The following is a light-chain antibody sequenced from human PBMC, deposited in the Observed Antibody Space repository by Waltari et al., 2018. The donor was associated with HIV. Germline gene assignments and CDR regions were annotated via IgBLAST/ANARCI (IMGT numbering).Light chain of an antibody. J-gene: IGLJ3*02. V-gene: IGLV2-11*01. CDR3: CSYAGNYPVL. Sequence: QSALTQPRSVSGSPGQSVTISCTGTSSDVGGYNYVSWYQQNPGKAPKFIIYDVTKRPSGVPDRFSGSKSGNTASLTISGLQAEHEADYYCCSYAGNYPVLFGGGTKLTVL. CDR1: SSDVGGYNY. CDR2: DVT.